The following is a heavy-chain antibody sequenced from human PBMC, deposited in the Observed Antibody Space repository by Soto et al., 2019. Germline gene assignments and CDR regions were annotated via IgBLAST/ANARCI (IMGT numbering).Heavy chain of an antibody. CDR1: GYSFTSYW. Sequence: GESLKISCKGSGYSFTSYWIGWVRQMPGKGLEWMGIIYPGDSDTRYSPSFQGQVTISADKSISTAYLQWSSLKASDTAMYYCARRGLARDTAMVTFDYWGQGTLVTVSS. V-gene: IGHV5-51*01. CDR2: IYPGDSDT. J-gene: IGHJ4*02. CDR3: ARRGLARDTAMVTFDY. D-gene: IGHD5-18*01.